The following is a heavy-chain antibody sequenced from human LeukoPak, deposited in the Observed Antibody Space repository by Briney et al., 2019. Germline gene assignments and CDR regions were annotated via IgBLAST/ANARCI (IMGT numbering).Heavy chain of an antibody. CDR3: ARTAFVAALHFDY. D-gene: IGHD2-21*01. V-gene: IGHV1-69*13. J-gene: IGHJ4*02. Sequence: SVKVSCKASGGTFSSYGISWVRQAPGQGLEWMGGIVPMFDSANYAQKFQGRVTITADESTNTAYMELSSLRSEDTAVYYCARTAFVAALHFDYWGQGTLVTVSS. CDR2: IVPMFDSA. CDR1: GGTFSSYG.